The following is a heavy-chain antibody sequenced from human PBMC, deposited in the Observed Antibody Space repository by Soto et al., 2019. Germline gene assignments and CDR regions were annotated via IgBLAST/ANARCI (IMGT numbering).Heavy chain of an antibody. CDR2: IYYSGST. CDR3: ARWIQLWFDY. J-gene: IGHJ4*02. V-gene: IGHV4-30-4*01. Sequence: QVQLQESCPGLVKPSQTLSLTCTVSGVAISSGDYYWSWIRQPPGKGLEWIGYIYYSGSTYYNPSLKSRVTISVDTCKNQFSLKLSSVTAADTAVYYSARWIQLWFDYWGQGTLVTVSS. D-gene: IGHD5-18*01. CDR1: GVAISSGDYY.